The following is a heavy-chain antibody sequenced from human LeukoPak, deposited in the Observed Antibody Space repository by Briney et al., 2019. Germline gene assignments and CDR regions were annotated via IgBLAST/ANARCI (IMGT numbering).Heavy chain of an antibody. D-gene: IGHD3-3*01. V-gene: IGHV1-18*01. CDR3: AREGYYDFWSGYYY. CDR1: GYTFTSYG. J-gene: IGHJ4*02. Sequence: GASVKVSCKASGYTFTSYGISWVRQAPGQGLEWMGWISGYNGNTNYAQKLQGRVTMTTDTSTSTAYMELRSLGSDDTAVYYCAREGYYDFWSGYYYWGQGTLVTVSS. CDR2: ISGYNGNT.